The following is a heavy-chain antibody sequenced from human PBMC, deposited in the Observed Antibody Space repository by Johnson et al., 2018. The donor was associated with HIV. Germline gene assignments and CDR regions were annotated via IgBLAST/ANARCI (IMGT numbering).Heavy chain of an antibody. CDR2: IGTAGDT. CDR3: ARGRAVGGEDAFDI. CDR1: GFTFSSYD. D-gene: IGHD6-19*01. J-gene: IGHJ3*02. V-gene: IGHV3-13*01. Sequence: VQLVESGGGVVQPGGSLRLSCAASGFTFSSYDMHWVRQATGKSLEWVSVIGTAGDTYYPGSVKGRFTISRENAKNSLYLQMNSLRAGDTAVYYCARGRAVGGEDAFDIWGQGTMVTVSS.